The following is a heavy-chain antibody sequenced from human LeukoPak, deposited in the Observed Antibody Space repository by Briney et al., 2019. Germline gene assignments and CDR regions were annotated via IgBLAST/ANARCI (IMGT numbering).Heavy chain of an antibody. CDR3: AITQSGYTYGPFDY. J-gene: IGHJ4*02. V-gene: IGHV3-30*03. D-gene: IGHD5-18*01. CDR1: GFTFSNYG. Sequence: PGGSLRLSCAASGFTFSNYGMHWVCQAPGKGLEWVAVISYDGSNKYYADSVKGRFTISRDSSKNTLYLQMNSLRAEDTAVYYCAITQSGYTYGPFDYWGQGTLVTVSS. CDR2: ISYDGSNK.